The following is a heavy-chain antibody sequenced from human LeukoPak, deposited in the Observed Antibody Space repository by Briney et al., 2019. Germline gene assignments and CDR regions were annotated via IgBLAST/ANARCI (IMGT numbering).Heavy chain of an antibody. Sequence: SETLSLTCTVSGGSISSSSYYWSWIRQPPGKGLEWIGEINHSGSTNYNPSLKSRVTISVDTSKNQFSLKLGSVTAADTAVYYCARGPPIPREYCGGDCYNVDYWGQGTLVTVSS. CDR1: GGSISSSSYY. D-gene: IGHD2-21*02. CDR3: ARGPPIPREYCGGDCYNVDY. V-gene: IGHV4-39*07. J-gene: IGHJ4*02. CDR2: INHSGST.